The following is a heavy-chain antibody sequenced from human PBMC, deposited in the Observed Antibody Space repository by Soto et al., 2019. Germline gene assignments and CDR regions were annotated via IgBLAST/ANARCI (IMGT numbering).Heavy chain of an antibody. V-gene: IGHV4-39*01. J-gene: IGHJ6*02. CDR1: GGSISSSGYY. CDR3: ETLPRATRPGYFYYGMDV. CDR2: IYYRGNT. Sequence: HLQLQESGPGLVKPSETLSHTCAVSGGSISSSGYYWGWVRQPPGKGLEWIATIYYRGNTNYNPSRKIQVTISVDMSKNQFSLNLSFVTAADTAVSYCETLPRATRPGYFYYGMDVWGQGTTVTVSS. D-gene: IGHD6-6*01.